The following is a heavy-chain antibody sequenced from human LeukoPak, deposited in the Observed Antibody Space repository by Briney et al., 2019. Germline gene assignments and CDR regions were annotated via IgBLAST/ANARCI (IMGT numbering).Heavy chain of an antibody. CDR2: IIPIFGTA. V-gene: IGHV1-69*06. CDR3: ATLYYGSETSDY. D-gene: IGHD3-10*01. Sequence: GASLKVSCKASGGTFSSYAISWVRQAPGQGLEWMGGIIPIFGTAKSAQKFQGRVTITADKSTRTAYMELSSLRSEDTAVYYCATLYYGSETSDYWGQGTLVTVSS. J-gene: IGHJ4*02. CDR1: GGTFSSYA.